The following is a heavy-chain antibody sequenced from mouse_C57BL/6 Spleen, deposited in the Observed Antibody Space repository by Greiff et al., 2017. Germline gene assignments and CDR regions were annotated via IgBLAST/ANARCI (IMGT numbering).Heavy chain of an antibody. CDR1: GYTFTDYY. J-gene: IGHJ4*01. D-gene: IGHD2-4*01. Sequence: EVQLQQSGPELVKPGASVKISCKASGYTFTDYYMNWVKQSHGKSLERIGDINPNNGGTSYNQKFKGKATLTVDKSSSTAYMELRSLTSEDSAVYYCARGEYDYDGNYYAMDYWGQGTSVTVSS. V-gene: IGHV1-26*01. CDR3: ARGEYDYDGNYYAMDY. CDR2: INPNNGGT.